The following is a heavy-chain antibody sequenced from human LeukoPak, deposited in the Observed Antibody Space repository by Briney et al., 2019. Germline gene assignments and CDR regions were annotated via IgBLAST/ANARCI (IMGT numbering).Heavy chain of an antibody. J-gene: IGHJ5*02. Sequence: PGGSLRLSCAASGFTFSSDWTYWVRQAPGKGPVWVSGIKPDGTYTHYADSVKGRFTISRHDAKNTLHLQMNSLRVEDTAVYYCANYWYPWGQGTMVTVSS. CDR3: ANYWYP. CDR1: GFTFSSDW. V-gene: IGHV3-74*01. CDR2: IKPDGTYT. D-gene: IGHD2-8*02.